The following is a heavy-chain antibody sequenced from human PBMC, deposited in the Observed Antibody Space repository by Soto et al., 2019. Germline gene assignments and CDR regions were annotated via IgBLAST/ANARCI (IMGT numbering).Heavy chain of an antibody. D-gene: IGHD3-10*01. CDR2: MSGSGGST. Sequence: EVQLLESGGGLVQPGGSLRLSCAASGFTFSSYAMSWVRQAPGKGLEWVSAMSGSGGSTYYADSVKGRFTISRDNSKNTLYLPMNSLRAEDTAVYYCAKGGDYGSGSLPWGQGTLVTVSS. V-gene: IGHV3-23*01. CDR1: GFTFSSYA. CDR3: AKGGDYGSGSLP. J-gene: IGHJ5*02.